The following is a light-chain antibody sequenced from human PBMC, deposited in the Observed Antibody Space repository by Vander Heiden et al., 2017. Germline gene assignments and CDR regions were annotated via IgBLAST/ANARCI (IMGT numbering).Light chain of an antibody. Sequence: ASVTLTCPLSRGHSNYLSAWQPRKPEKGPRYLMMISSDGGQKKGDGIPDRFSGSSSGAELYLSISSLQSDDEADYYCQTWGTGIWVFGGGTKVTVL. CDR3: QTWGTGIWV. CDR2: ISSDGGQ. V-gene: IGLV4-69*01. CDR1: RGHSNYL. J-gene: IGLJ3*02.